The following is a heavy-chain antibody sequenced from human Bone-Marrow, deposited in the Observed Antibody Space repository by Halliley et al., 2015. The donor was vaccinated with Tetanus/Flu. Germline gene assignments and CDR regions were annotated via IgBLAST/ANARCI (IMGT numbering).Heavy chain of an antibody. D-gene: IGHD3-9*01. V-gene: IGHV6-1*01. CDR1: GDSVSSYSAA. CDR2: TYYRSKWYN. Sequence: GLVKPSQTLSLTCAISGDSVSSYSAAWNWYRQSPSRGLEWLGRTYYRSKWYNDYAVSVKGRITINPDTSKNQFSLQLNSVTPEDTAVYYCARLPSGRVLTDPNNDYYMDVWGQGTTVTVSS. J-gene: IGHJ6*03. CDR3: ARLPSGRVLTDPNNDYYMDV.